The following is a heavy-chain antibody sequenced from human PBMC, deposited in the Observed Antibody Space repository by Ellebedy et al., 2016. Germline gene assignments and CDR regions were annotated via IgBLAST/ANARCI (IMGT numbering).Heavy chain of an antibody. V-gene: IGHV1-46*01. J-gene: IGHJ3*02. CDR2: INPSDGRT. Sequence: ASVKVSCKAFGYTFTKYYLSWVRQAPGRGLEWMGIINPSDGRTSYTQKFQGRVTMTRDTSTSTVYMELSSLRSEDTAVYYCAREGYLAAPGRNDAFDIWGQGTMVTVSS. CDR1: GYTFTKYY. D-gene: IGHD6-13*01. CDR3: AREGYLAAPGRNDAFDI.